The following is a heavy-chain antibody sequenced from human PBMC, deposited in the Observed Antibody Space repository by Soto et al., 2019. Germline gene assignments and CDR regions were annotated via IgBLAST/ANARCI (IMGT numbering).Heavy chain of an antibody. D-gene: IGHD2-8*01. CDR2: IYPGDSDT. Sequence: GESLKISCKGSGYSFTSYWIGWVRQMPGKGLEWKGIIYPGDSDTRYSPSFQGQVTISADKSISTAYLRWSSLKASDTAMYYCARTNLGVRGAFDIWGQGTMVTVSS. J-gene: IGHJ3*02. CDR1: GYSFTSYW. V-gene: IGHV5-51*01. CDR3: ARTNLGVRGAFDI.